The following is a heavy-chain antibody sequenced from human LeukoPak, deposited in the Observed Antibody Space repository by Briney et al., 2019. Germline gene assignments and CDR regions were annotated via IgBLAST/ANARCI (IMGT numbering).Heavy chain of an antibody. Sequence: ASVKLSCKASGGTFSSYAISWVRQAPGQGLEWMGRIIPILGIANYAQKFQGRVTITADKSTSTAYMELSSLRSEDTAVYYCASSSGWYDAFDIWGQGTMVTVSS. V-gene: IGHV1-69*04. CDR2: IIPILGIA. D-gene: IGHD6-19*01. J-gene: IGHJ3*02. CDR1: GGTFSSYA. CDR3: ASSSGWYDAFDI.